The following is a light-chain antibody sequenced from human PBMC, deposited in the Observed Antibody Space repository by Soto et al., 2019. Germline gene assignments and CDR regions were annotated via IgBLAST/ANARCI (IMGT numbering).Light chain of an antibody. J-gene: IGKJ1*01. CDR2: GAS. CDR1: QSVSSSY. CDR3: QQYGSSPTWK. V-gene: IGKV3-20*01. Sequence: IVMTHSPATLSVSPWERATLSCRSSQSVSSSYLAWYQQKPGQAPRLLIYGASSRATGIPDRFSGSGSGTDFTLTISRLEPEDFAVYYCQQYGSSPTWKFGQGTKVDIK.